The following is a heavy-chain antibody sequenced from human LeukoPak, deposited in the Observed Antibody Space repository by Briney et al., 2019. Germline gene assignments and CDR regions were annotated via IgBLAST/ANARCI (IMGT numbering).Heavy chain of an antibody. CDR2: IYYSGST. J-gene: IGHJ4*02. D-gene: IGHD6-6*01. Sequence: SETLSLTCTVSGCSISSYYWSWIRQPPGKGLEWIGYIYYSGSTNYNPSLKSRVTISVDTSKNQFSLKLSSVTAADTAVYYCARDGGAARPPYYFDYWGQGTLVTVSS. CDR1: GCSISSYY. V-gene: IGHV4-59*01. CDR3: ARDGGAARPPYYFDY.